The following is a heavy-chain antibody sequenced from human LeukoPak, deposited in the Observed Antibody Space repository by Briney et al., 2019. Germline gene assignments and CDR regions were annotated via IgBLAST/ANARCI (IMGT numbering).Heavy chain of an antibody. J-gene: IGHJ4*02. CDR3: ASSPSAYWWNFDC. D-gene: IGHD3-22*01. Sequence: NTSETLSLTCTVSGGSISSNNYYWGWIRQPPGKGLEWIGSIYYSGSTYNNPSLKSRVTISVDTTKNQFSLKLTSVTAADTAVYYCASSPSAYWWNFDCWGQGTLVTVSS. CDR2: IYYSGST. CDR1: GGSISSNNYY. V-gene: IGHV4-39*01.